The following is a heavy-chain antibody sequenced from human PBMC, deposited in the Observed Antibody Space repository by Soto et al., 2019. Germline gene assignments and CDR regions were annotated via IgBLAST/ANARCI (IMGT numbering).Heavy chain of an antibody. CDR2: IIPIFGTA. J-gene: IGHJ5*02. Sequence: QVQLVQSGAEVKKPGSSVKVSCKASGGTFSSYAISWVRQAPGQGLEWMGGIIPIFGTANYAQKFHGRVTITADESTSTAYMELSSLRSEDTAVYYCARGPPLWFGESRWLVNWFDPWGQGTLVTVSS. CDR1: GGTFSSYA. CDR3: ARGPPLWFGESRWLVNWFDP. V-gene: IGHV1-69*01. D-gene: IGHD3-10*01.